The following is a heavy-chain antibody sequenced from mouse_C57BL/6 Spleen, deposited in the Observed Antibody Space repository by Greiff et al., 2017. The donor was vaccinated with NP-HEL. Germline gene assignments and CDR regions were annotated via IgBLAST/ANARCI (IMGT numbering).Heavy chain of an antibody. Sequence: QVQLQQPGAELVRPGTSVKLSCKASGYTFTSYWMHWVKQRPGQGLEWIGVIDPSDSYTNYNQKFKGKATVTVDTSSSTASMQLSSLTSEDSAVYYCARKGYFAMDYWGQGTSVTVSS. V-gene: IGHV1-59*01. CDR3: ARKGYFAMDY. CDR2: IDPSDSYT. CDR1: GYTFTSYW. J-gene: IGHJ4*01.